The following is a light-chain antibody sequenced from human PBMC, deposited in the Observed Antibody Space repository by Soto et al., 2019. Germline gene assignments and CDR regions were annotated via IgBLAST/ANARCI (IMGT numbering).Light chain of an antibody. Sequence: EIVLTQSPGTLSLSPGERATLSCRASQSVSSSYLAWYQQKPGQAPRLLIYGASSRATGITDRFSGSGSGTDFTLPISRLEPEDFAVYYCQQYGSSQTFGGGTKVEI. CDR3: QQYGSSQT. CDR1: QSVSSSY. CDR2: GAS. V-gene: IGKV3-20*01. J-gene: IGKJ4*01.